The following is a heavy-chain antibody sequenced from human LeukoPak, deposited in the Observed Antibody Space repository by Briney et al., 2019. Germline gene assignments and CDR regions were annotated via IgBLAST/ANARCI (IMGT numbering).Heavy chain of an antibody. CDR2: INHSGST. CDR3: ARGLSAIVH. CDR1: GGSISSSSYY. J-gene: IGHJ4*02. Sequence: MPSETLSLTCTVSGGSISSSSYYWGWIRQPPGKGLEWIGEINHSGSTNYNPSLKSRVTISVDTSRNQFSLKLSSVTAADTAVYYCARGLSAIVHWGQGTLVTVSS. D-gene: IGHD2-21*02. V-gene: IGHV4-39*07.